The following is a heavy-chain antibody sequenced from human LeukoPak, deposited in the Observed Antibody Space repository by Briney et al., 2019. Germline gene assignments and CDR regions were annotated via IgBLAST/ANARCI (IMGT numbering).Heavy chain of an antibody. V-gene: IGHV3-23*01. CDR3: ARAYSSSWYDF. CDR2: ISSSGSGGST. J-gene: IGHJ5*01. D-gene: IGHD6-13*01. Sequence: GGSLRLSCAASGFTFSSYAMSWVRQAPGKGLEWVSGISSSGSGGSTYYADSVKGRFTISRDNSKNTLYLQINSVRAEDTAVYYCARAYSSSWYDFWGQGTLVAVSS. CDR1: GFTFSSYA.